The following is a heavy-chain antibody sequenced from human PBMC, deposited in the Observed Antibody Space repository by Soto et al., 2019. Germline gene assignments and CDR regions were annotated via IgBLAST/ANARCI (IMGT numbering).Heavy chain of an antibody. CDR3: ARERGYSNYPYYYGMDV. J-gene: IGHJ6*02. Sequence: AGGSLRLSCVAPGFTFSTYCMNWVRQAPGKGLEWVSSISSSGTYIYYADSVKGKFTISRDNAGSSLYLQMNSLRAEDTSVYYCARERGYSNYPYYYGMDVWGQGTTVTVSS. CDR2: ISSSGTYI. D-gene: IGHD4-4*01. V-gene: IGHV3-21*01. CDR1: GFTFSTYC.